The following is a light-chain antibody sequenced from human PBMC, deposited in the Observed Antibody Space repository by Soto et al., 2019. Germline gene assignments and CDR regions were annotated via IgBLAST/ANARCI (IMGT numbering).Light chain of an antibody. J-gene: IGKJ1*01. V-gene: IGKV3-20*01. CDR1: QSVSSN. CDR3: QQDGSSGT. Sequence: EVALTLSPGTLSLSPGERATLSCRASQSVSSNLAWYQQKPGQAPRLLIYGASSRATGIPDRFSGSGSGTDFTLTISRLEPEDFGVYYCQQDGSSGTFGQGTKVDI. CDR2: GAS.